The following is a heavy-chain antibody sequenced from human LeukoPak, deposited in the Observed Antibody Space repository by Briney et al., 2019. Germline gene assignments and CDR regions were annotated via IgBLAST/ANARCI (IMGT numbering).Heavy chain of an antibody. CDR2: INHSGTT. CDR3: ARQAGDYVDY. J-gene: IGHJ4*02. Sequence: KPSETLSLTCAVHGGSFSGYYWGWIRQTPGKGLEWIGEINHSGTTNYNPALMSRVTISVDTSKNQLSLRLSSVTAADTAVYYCARQAGDYVDYWGQGTLVTVSS. CDR1: GGSFSGYY. V-gene: IGHV4-34*01.